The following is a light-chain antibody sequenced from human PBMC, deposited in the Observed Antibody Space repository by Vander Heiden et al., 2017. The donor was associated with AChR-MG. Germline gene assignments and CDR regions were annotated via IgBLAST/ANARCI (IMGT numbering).Light chain of an antibody. CDR3: QQYNNWPPWT. V-gene: IGKV3-15*01. Sequence: EIVMTQSPGTLSVSQGERATLSCRASQSVSSDLAWYQQKPGQAPRLLIYGASTRATGIPARFSGSGSGTEFTLTISSLQSEDFAVYYCQQYNNWPPWTFGQGTMVEIK. CDR1: QSVSSD. J-gene: IGKJ1*01. CDR2: GAS.